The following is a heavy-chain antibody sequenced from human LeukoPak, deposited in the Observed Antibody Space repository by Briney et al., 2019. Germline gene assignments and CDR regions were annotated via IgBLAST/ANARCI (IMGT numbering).Heavy chain of an antibody. CDR3: ARGPVRDDGLTGISYYYGLDV. CDR1: GGSFTDYY. J-gene: IGHJ6*02. CDR2: IHHRAGA. Sequence: SETLSPTCAVYGGSFTDYYWSWIRHLPGKGLEWIGEIHHRAGANYNPSLWGRVTISADTSKNQFSLHLTSVTAADTATFFCARGPVRDDGLTGISYYYGLDVWGPGTTVTVFS. D-gene: IGHD2-21*02. V-gene: IGHV4-34*01.